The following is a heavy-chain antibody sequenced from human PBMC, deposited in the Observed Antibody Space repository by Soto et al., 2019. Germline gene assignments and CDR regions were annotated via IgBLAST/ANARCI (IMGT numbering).Heavy chain of an antibody. CDR3: ARDRFLDIGHAAVDY. J-gene: IGHJ4*02. CDR2: ISSSSSTI. CDR1: GFTFSSYS. D-gene: IGHD1-1*01. V-gene: IGHV3-48*01. Sequence: EVQLVESGGGLVQPGGSLRLSCAASGFTFSSYSMNWVRQAPGKGREWVSYISSSSSTIYYADSVKGRFTISRDNAKKSLYLQMNSLRAEDTAVYYCARDRFLDIGHAAVDYWGQGTLVTVSS.